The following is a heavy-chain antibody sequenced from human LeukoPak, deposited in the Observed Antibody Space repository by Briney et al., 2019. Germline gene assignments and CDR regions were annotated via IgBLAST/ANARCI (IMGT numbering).Heavy chain of an antibody. Sequence: SQTLSLTCTVSGGSISSGDYYWSWIRQPPGKGLEWIGYIYYSGSTYYNPSLKSRVTISVDTSKNQFSLKLSSVTAADTAVYYCARDGDFWGGYYTGPWGQGTLVTVSS. CDR2: IYYSGST. V-gene: IGHV4-30-4*08. CDR1: GGSISSGDYY. J-gene: IGHJ5*02. CDR3: ARDGDFWGGYYTGP. D-gene: IGHD3-3*01.